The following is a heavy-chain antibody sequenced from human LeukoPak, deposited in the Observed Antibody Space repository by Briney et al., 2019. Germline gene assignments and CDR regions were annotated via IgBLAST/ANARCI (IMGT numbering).Heavy chain of an antibody. J-gene: IGHJ4*02. V-gene: IGHV1-18*01. CDR2: ISAFNGNT. D-gene: IGHD4-17*01. CDR1: GYIFTDYG. CDR3: ARAGAAVTTHFDY. Sequence: ASVKVSCKASGYIFTDYGISWVRQAPGQGLEWMGWISAFNGNTNYAQKLQGRVTMTTDTSTSTAYMELRGLRSDGTAVYYCARAGAAVTTHFDYWGQGTLVTVSS.